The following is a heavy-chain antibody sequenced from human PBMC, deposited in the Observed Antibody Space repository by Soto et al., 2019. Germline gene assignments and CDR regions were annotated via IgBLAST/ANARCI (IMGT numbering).Heavy chain of an antibody. J-gene: IGHJ4*03. CDR2: IYHGGTT. Sequence: SEPLSLTCTVSGYSISSGSYWGWIRQPPWKVPEWIASIYHGGTTFYSPSLKSRITISVDTSHNQFSLNLRSVTAADTAVCYCARAHVIVVAGSTFDYWGHGTLVTVSS. D-gene: IGHD6-19*01. CDR3: ARAHVIVVAGSTFDY. V-gene: IGHV4-38-2*02. CDR1: GYSISSGSY.